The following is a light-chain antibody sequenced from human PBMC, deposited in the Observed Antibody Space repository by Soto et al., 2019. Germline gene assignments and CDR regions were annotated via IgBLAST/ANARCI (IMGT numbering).Light chain of an antibody. CDR3: SSFSNTNSLYV. J-gene: IGLJ1*01. Sequence: QSVLTQPPSASGSPGQSVTISCTGTSXAVAGYNYVSWYQQHPGKAPKLMIYEVNKRPSGVPDRFSGSKSGTTASLTVSGLQAEDEADYYCSSFSNTNSLYVFGTGTKVTVL. CDR1: SXAVAGYNY. V-gene: IGLV2-8*01. CDR2: EVN.